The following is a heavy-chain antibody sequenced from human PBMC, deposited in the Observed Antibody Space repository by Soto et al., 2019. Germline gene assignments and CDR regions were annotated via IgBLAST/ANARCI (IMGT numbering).Heavy chain of an antibody. D-gene: IGHD3-10*01. Sequence: PSETLSLTCAVSGGSISGGGFSWSWIRQPPGKGLEWIGYILHTGGTQYNPSLKSRVSMSVDKSKNQFSLHLTSVTAADTAVYYCARLQFGEGFDYWGQGALVPVSS. CDR1: GGSISGGGFS. CDR2: ILHTGGT. J-gene: IGHJ4*02. CDR3: ARLQFGEGFDY. V-gene: IGHV4-30-2*01.